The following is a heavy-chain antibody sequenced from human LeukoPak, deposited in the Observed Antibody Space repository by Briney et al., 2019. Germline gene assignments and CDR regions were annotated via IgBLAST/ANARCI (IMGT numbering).Heavy chain of an antibody. CDR3: ARGYTYGSGSYYYYYGMDV. V-gene: IGHV4-39*01. CDR2: IYYSGST. D-gene: IGHD3-10*01. CDR1: GGIISSSSYY. J-gene: IGHJ6*02. Sequence: SETLSLTCTVSGGIISSSSYYWGWIRQPPGKGLEWVGSIYYSGSTYYDPSLKSRVTISVDTSKNQFSLKLSSVTAADTAVYYCARGYTYGSGSYYYYYGMDVWGQGTTVTVSS.